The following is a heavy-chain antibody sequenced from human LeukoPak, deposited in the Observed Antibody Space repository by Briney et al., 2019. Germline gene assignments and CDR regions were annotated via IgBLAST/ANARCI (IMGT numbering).Heavy chain of an antibody. CDR1: GGSISSSSYY. V-gene: IGHV4-39*01. CDR3: ARVKRGYSSSWYVVDY. J-gene: IGHJ4*02. CDR2: IYYSGST. D-gene: IGHD6-13*01. Sequence: PSETLSLTCTVSGGSISSSSYYWGWIRQPPGKGLEWIGSIYYSGSTYYNPSLKSRVTISVDTSKNQFSLKLSSVTAADTAVYYCARVKRGYSSSWYVVDYWGQGTLVTVSS.